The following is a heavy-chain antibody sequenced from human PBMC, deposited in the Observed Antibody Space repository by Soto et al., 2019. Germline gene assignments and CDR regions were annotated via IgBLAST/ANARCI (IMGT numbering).Heavy chain of an antibody. CDR1: GYTFTGYY. CDR3: ARVAAAGYYYYGMDV. Sequence: ASVKVSCKASGYTFTGYYMHWVRQAPGQGLEWMGWINPNSGGTNYAQKFQGWVTMTRDTSKNQFSLQLNSVTPEDTAVYYCARVAAAGYYYYGMDVWGQGTTVTVSS. J-gene: IGHJ6*02. CDR2: INPNSGGT. D-gene: IGHD6-13*01. V-gene: IGHV1-2*04.